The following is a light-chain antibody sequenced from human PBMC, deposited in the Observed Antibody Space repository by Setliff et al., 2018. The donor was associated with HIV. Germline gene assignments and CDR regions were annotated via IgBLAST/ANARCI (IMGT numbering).Light chain of an antibody. V-gene: IGLV1-44*01. J-gene: IGLJ1*01. CDR1: SSNIGGNT. CDR2: NYY. CDR3: EAWDDSLNGHV. Sequence: ALTQPPSASGTPGQGVTISCSGGSSNIGGNTVNWYQHLPGTAPKLLIYNYYLRPSGVPDRFSGSKSGTSASLAISGLQSEDEGDYYCEAWDDSLNGHVFGTGTKVTVL.